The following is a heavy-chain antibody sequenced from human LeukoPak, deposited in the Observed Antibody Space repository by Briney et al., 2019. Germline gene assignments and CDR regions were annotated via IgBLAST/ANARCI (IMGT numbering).Heavy chain of an antibody. V-gene: IGHV3-7*05. CDR1: GFTFSSYW. CDR3: ARLELLSTWCIAY. D-gene: IGHD3-10*01. Sequence: GGSLRLSCAASGFTFSSYWMTWVRQAPGKGLEWVANIQQDGTEKYYVDSVKGRFTISRDNAKNSLYLQVNSLRAEDSALYYCARLELLSTWCIAYWGPGTLVTVSS. CDR2: IQQDGTEK. J-gene: IGHJ4*02.